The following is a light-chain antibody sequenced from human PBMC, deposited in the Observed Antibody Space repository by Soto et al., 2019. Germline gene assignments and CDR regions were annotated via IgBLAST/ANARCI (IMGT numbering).Light chain of an antibody. V-gene: IGKV1-9*01. CDR1: QGISSY. CDR2: AAS. CDR3: QQLNSYPIT. Sequence: DIQLTQSPSFLSASVGDRVTITCRASQGISSYLAWYQQKPGKAPKLLIYAASTLQSGVPSRFSGSGAGTEFTLTISCLQPEDFATYYCQQLNSYPITFGQGKRLEIK. J-gene: IGKJ5*01.